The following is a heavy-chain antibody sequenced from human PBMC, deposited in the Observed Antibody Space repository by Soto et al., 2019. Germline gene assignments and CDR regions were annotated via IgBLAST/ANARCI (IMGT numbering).Heavy chain of an antibody. D-gene: IGHD3-16*01. CDR2: IWFDASKK. J-gene: IGHJ4*02. CDR1: GFTFSSYG. V-gene: IGHV3-33*01. CDR3: ARCPTFDYFDY. Sequence: QVQLVESGGVVVQPGRSLALSCAASGFTFSSYGMHWVRQAPGKGLEWVAVIWFDASKKYYSDSVKGRFTISRDNSKNTLYLQMNSLRAEDTAVYYCARCPTFDYFDYWGQGTLVTVSS.